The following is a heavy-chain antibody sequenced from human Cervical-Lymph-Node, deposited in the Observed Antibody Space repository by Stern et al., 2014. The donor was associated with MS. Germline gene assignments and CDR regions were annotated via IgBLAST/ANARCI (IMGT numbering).Heavy chain of an antibody. V-gene: IGHV1-2*06. J-gene: IGHJ4*02. CDR2: LNPNNDDP. CDR3: AREATRIVVGIDY. D-gene: IGHD3-22*01. Sequence: VQLVQSGTKMQKPGASVTVSCKASGYTFTAFFIHWGRQLPGQGLVWMGRLNPNNDDPTYAQNLQDRVTLTRDTSIGTAYLELSRLTAADTAVYYCAREATRIVVGIDYWGQGTQVTVSS. CDR1: GYTFTAFF.